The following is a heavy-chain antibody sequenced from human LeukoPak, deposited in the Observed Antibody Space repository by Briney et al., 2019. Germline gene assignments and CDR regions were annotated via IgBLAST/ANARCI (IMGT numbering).Heavy chain of an antibody. CDR3: ARDNDYVWGSYREDWFDP. D-gene: IGHD3-16*02. V-gene: IGHV6-1*01. J-gene: IGHJ5*02. Sequence: SQTLSLTCAISGDSVSNKTAAWNWIRQSPSRGLEWLGRTYYRSKWYNDYAVSVKSRITINPDTSKNQFSLQLNSVTPEDTAVYYCARDNDYVWGSYREDWFDPWGQGTLVTVSS. CDR2: TYYRSKWYN. CDR1: GDSVSNKTAA.